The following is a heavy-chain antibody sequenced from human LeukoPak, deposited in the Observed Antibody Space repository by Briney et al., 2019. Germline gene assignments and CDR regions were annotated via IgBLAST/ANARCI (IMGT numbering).Heavy chain of an antibody. V-gene: IGHV4-34*01. Sequence: PSETLSLTCAVYGGSFSGYYWSRIHQPPGKGLEWIGEINHSGSTNYNPSLKSRVTISVDTSKNQFSLKLSSVTAADTAVYYCARALLYGYYVLWGQGTLVTVSS. CDR3: ARALLYGYYVL. CDR2: INHSGST. CDR1: GGSFSGYY. D-gene: IGHD3-9*01. J-gene: IGHJ4*02.